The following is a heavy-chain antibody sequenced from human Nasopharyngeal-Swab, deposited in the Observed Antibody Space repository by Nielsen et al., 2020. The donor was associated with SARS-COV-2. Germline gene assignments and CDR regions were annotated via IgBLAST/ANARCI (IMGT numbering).Heavy chain of an antibody. CDR2: INHSGST. J-gene: IGHJ5*02. D-gene: IGHD2-15*01. Sequence: QAPGKGLEWIGEINHSGSTNYNPSLKSRVTISVDTSKNQFSLKLSSVTAADTAVYYCARGFRTPIVVVVAACCPAHGGHWFDPWGQGTLVTVSS. CDR3: ARGFRTPIVVVVAACCPAHGGHWFDP. V-gene: IGHV4-34*01.